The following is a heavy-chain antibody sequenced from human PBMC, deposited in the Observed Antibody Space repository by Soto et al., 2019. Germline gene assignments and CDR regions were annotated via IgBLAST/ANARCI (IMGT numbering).Heavy chain of an antibody. D-gene: IGHD1-1*01. CDR3: ARHPTIARFENGLDV. V-gene: IGHV4-59*08. CDR2: IYYTGTT. Sequence: PSETLSLTCTVSGGPVSGYYWSWIRQPPGKGLEWIGYIYYTGTTIYSPSLERRVTLSVDRAKDQVSLKLTSVTPADTAVYYCARHPTIARFENGLDVWGQGTMVT. J-gene: IGHJ6*02. CDR1: GGPVSGYY.